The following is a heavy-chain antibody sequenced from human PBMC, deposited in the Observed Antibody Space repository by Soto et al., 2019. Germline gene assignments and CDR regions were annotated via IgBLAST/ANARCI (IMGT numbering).Heavy chain of an antibody. CDR2: IYYSGST. J-gene: IGHJ6*02. CDR3: ASGSIWGAPMDV. V-gene: IGHV4-31*03. D-gene: IGHD3-16*01. Sequence: QVQLQESGPGLVKPSQTLSLTCTVSGGSISSGGYYWSWIRQHPGKGLEWIGYIYYSGSTYYNPSLTSRVTLSVDTSKNQFSLKLSSVTAADTAVYYCASGSIWGAPMDVWGQGTTVTVSS. CDR1: GGSISSGGYY.